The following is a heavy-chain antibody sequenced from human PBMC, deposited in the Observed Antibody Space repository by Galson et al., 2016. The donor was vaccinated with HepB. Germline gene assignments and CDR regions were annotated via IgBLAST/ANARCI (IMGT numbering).Heavy chain of an antibody. J-gene: IGHJ5*02. CDR1: GYNFADYW. Sequence: QSGAEVKKPGESLKISCKASGYNFADYWIAWVRQVPGKGLEFMGIIWPGDSDARYSPSFDGQVIMSVDKSITTAYLQWNSLKDSDTAIYYCARRLSSGWSNLVNTWGQGTLVTVSS. V-gene: IGHV5-51*01. D-gene: IGHD6-13*01. CDR3: ARRLSSGWSNLVNT. CDR2: IWPGDSDA.